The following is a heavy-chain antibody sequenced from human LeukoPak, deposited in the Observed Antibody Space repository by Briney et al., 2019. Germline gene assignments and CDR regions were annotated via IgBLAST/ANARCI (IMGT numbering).Heavy chain of an antibody. CDR1: GGSLSGYY. CDR2: INHSGST. D-gene: IGHD3-10*01. Sequence: SETLSLTCAVSGGSLSGYYWSWIRQPPGKGLEWIGEINHSGSTNYNPSLKSRVTISVDTSKNQFSLKLSSVTAADTAVYYCALDYYGSGSYFFDYWGQGTLVTVSS. V-gene: IGHV4-34*01. CDR3: ALDYYGSGSYFFDY. J-gene: IGHJ4*02.